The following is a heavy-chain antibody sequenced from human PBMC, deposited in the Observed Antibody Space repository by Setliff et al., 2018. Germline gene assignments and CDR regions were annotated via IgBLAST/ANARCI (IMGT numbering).Heavy chain of an antibody. V-gene: IGHV3-30-3*01. CDR2: MSLDETNK. J-gene: IGHJ3*02. D-gene: IGHD3-22*01. CDR1: GFTFTNYI. Sequence: GESLKISCAASGFTFTNYIIHWVRQAPGKGLEWVAVMSLDETNKYYADSVKGRFTISRDHAKNSLYLQMNSLRAEDTAVYYCAREKHYDSSGYYYAFDIWGQGTKVTVSS. CDR3: AREKHYDSSGYYYAFDI.